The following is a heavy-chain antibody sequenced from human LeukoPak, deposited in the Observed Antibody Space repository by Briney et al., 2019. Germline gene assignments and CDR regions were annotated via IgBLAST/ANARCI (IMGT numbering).Heavy chain of an antibody. CDR2: IYTSGST. CDR1: GGSISSGSYY. V-gene: IGHV4-61*02. Sequence: KSSQTLSLTCTVSGGSISSGSYYWSWIRQPAGKGLEWIGRIYTSGSTNYNPSLKSRVTISVDTSKNQFSLKLSSVTAADTAVYYCAQGPYYDFWSGYYRRDWYFDLWGRGTLVTVSS. CDR3: AQGPYYDFWSGYYRRDWYFDL. D-gene: IGHD3-3*01. J-gene: IGHJ2*01.